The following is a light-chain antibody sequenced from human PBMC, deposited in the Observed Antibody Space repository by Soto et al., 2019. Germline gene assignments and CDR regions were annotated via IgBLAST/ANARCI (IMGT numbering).Light chain of an antibody. J-gene: IGKJ5*01. CDR3: QQRSNWPPIT. CDR2: DAS. V-gene: IGKV3-11*01. Sequence: EIVLTQSPATLSLSPGERATLSCRASHIVTSYLAWYQQKPGQAPRLLIYDASNRAAGIPARFSGSGSGTDFTLTINSLEPEDFAVYYCQQRSNWPPITFGQGTRLEIK. CDR1: HIVTSY.